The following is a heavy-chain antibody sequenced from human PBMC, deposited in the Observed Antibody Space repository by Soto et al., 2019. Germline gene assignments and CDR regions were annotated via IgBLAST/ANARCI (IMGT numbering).Heavy chain of an antibody. CDR1: GYSFTSYW. Sequence: PGESLKISCKGSGYSFTSYWISWVRQMPGKGLEWMGRIDPSDSYTNYSPSFQGHVTISADKSISTAYLQWSSLKASDTAMYYCARGTVAPAAIQGYYYYGMDVWGQGTTVTVSS. J-gene: IGHJ6*02. CDR2: IDPSDSYT. V-gene: IGHV5-10-1*01. CDR3: ARGTVAPAAIQGYYYYGMDV. D-gene: IGHD2-2*02.